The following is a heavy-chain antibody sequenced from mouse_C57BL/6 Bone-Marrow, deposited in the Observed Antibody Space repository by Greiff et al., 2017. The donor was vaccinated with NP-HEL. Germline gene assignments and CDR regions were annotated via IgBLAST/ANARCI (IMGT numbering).Heavy chain of an antibody. V-gene: IGHV1-62-2*01. CDR3: ARHEADSNYAYYFDY. CDR2: FYPGSGSI. CDR1: GYTFTEYT. D-gene: IGHD2-5*01. J-gene: IGHJ2*01. Sequence: VQGVESGAELVKPGASVKLSCKASGYTFTEYTIHWVKQRSGQGLEWIGWFYPGSGSIKYNEKFKDKATLTADKSSSTVYMELSRLTSEDSAVYFCARHEADSNYAYYFDYWGQGTTLTVSS.